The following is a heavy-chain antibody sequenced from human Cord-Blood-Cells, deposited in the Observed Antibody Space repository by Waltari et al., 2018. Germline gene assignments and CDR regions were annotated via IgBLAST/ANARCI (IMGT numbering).Heavy chain of an antibody. CDR3: ARGRYDYYGSGSYRGFDY. CDR2: TYYSGST. D-gene: IGHD3-10*01. J-gene: IGHJ4*02. V-gene: IGHV4-59*01. Sequence: QVQLQESGPGLVKPSETLSLTCTVSGGSISSYYWSWIRQPPGKGLEWIGYTYYSGSTNYNPSLKSRVTISVDTSKNQFSLKLSSVTAADTAVYYCARGRYDYYGSGSYRGFDYWGQGTLVTVSS. CDR1: GGSISSYY.